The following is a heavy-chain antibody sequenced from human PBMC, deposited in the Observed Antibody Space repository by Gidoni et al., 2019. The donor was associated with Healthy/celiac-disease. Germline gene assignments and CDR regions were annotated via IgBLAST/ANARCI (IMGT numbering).Heavy chain of an antibody. CDR1: GFTFSSYG. Sequence: QVQLVESGGGVVQPGRSLRLSCAASGFTFSSYGMHWVRQAPGKGLEWVAVIWYDGSNKYYADSVKGRFTISRDNSKNTLYLQMNSLRAEDTAVYYCAREPLTTVVFDYWGQGTLVTVSS. CDR2: IWYDGSNK. D-gene: IGHD4-4*01. J-gene: IGHJ4*02. CDR3: AREPLTTVVFDY. V-gene: IGHV3-33*01.